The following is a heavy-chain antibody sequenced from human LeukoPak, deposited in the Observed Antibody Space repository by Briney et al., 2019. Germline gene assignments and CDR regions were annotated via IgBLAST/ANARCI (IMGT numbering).Heavy chain of an antibody. D-gene: IGHD1-26*01. Sequence: GGSLRLSCAASGFTFSSYSMNWVRQAPGKGLEWVSYISSSSSTIHYADSVKGRFTISRDNAKNSLYLQMNSLRAEDTAVYYCARDGQWELPKGADAFDIWGQGTMVTVSS. CDR3: ARDGQWELPKGADAFDI. CDR1: GFTFSSYS. J-gene: IGHJ3*02. V-gene: IGHV3-48*01. CDR2: ISSSSSTI.